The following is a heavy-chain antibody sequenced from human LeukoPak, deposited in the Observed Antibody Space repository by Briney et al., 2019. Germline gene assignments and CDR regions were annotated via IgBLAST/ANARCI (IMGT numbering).Heavy chain of an antibody. J-gene: IGHJ4*02. D-gene: IGHD4-23*01. Sequence: SETLSLTCIVSGGSMSTCYWSWIRQPAGKGLEWIGRIYTSGSTNYNPSLKSRVTMSVDTSKNQFSLKLSSVTAADTAVYYCARARGYYGGNSFDYWGQGTLVTVPS. CDR1: GGSMSTCY. V-gene: IGHV4-4*07. CDR3: ARARGYYGGNSFDY. CDR2: IYTSGST.